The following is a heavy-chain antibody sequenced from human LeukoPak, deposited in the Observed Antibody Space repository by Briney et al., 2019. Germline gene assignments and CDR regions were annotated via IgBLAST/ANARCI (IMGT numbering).Heavy chain of an antibody. CDR2: IYYRGTT. J-gene: IGHJ4*02. CDR3: ARGGTYYYDSSGYEFDY. D-gene: IGHD3-22*01. Sequence: SETLSLTCTVSGGSISSSNYNWGWIRQPPGKGPEWIASIYYRGTTYYNPSLKSRVTISVHTSKSQFSLKLSSVTAADTAVYYCARGGTYYYDSSGYEFDYWGQGTLVTVSS. CDR1: GGSISSSNYN. V-gene: IGHV4-39*01.